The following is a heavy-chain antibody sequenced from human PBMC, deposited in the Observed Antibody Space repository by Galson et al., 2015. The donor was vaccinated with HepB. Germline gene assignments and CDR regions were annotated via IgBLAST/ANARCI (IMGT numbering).Heavy chain of an antibody. J-gene: IGHJ3*02. Sequence: ETLSLTCIVSGGSISGYHWNWIRQPPGKGLEWIGSFSYSGRTNYNPSLRRRITVSVDTSKSQLSLKLYSVTAADTAVYYCATDVSGGLHPLDAFDIWDQGTMVTVSS. D-gene: IGHD3-16*01. V-gene: IGHV4-59*08. CDR2: FSYSGRT. CDR1: GGSISGYH. CDR3: ATDVSGGLHPLDAFDI.